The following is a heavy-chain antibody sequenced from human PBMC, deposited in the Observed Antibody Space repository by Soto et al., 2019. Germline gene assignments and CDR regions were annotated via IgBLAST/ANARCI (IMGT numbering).Heavy chain of an antibody. V-gene: IGHV3-23*01. D-gene: IGHD6-19*01. J-gene: IGHJ6*03. CDR3: ARVVYSSGQKDYYYNLDV. CDR1: GFTFSSYA. CDR2: ISGSGGST. Sequence: GGSLRLSCAASGFTFSSYAMSWVRQAPGKGLEWVSAISGSGGSTYYADSVKGRFTLSRDNSKNTLYLQMNSLRAEDTAVYYCARVVYSSGQKDYYYNLDVWGKGTAVTVSS.